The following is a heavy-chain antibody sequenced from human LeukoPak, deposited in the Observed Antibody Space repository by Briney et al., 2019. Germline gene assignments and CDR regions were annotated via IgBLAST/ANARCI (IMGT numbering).Heavy chain of an antibody. J-gene: IGHJ4*02. Sequence: SETLSLTCTVSGGSISSGDYYWSWIRQPPGKGLEWIGYIYYSGSTYYNPSLKSRVTISVDTSKNQFSLKLSSVTAADTAVYYRARGRPYSGGYHLDYWGQGTLVTVSP. V-gene: IGHV4-30-4*01. D-gene: IGHD1-26*01. CDR1: GGSISSGDYY. CDR2: IYYSGST. CDR3: ARGRPYSGGYHLDY.